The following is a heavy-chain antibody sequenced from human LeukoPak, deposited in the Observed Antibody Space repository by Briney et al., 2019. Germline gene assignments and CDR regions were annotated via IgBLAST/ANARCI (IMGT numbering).Heavy chain of an antibody. D-gene: IGHD3-3*01. Sequence: SETLSLTCTVSGGSISSYYWSWIRQPPGKGLEWIGYIYYSGSTNYNPSLKSRVTISVDTSKNQFSLKLSSVTAADTAVYYCARGRFLRPGSVSYYYYGMDVWGQGTTVTVSS. CDR1: GGSISSYY. CDR2: IYYSGST. V-gene: IGHV4-59*12. J-gene: IGHJ6*02. CDR3: ARGRFLRPGSVSYYYYGMDV.